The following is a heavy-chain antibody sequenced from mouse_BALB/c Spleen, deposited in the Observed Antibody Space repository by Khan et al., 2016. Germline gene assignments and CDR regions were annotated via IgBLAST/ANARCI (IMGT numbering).Heavy chain of an antibody. CDR2: IDPANGNT. D-gene: IGHD2-4*01. V-gene: IGHV14-3*02. CDR3: ARSPYDYDVGFAY. J-gene: IGHJ3*01. Sequence: VQLQQSGAELVKPGASVKLSCTASGCNIKDTYMHWVKQRPEQGLEGIGRIDPANGNTKYDPKFQGKATITEDTSSNTATLQLSSLTSEDTAVYYCARSPYDYDVGFAYWGQGTLVTVSA. CDR1: GCNIKDTY.